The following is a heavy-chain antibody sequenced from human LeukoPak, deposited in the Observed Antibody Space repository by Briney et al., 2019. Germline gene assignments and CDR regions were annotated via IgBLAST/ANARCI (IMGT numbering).Heavy chain of an antibody. Sequence: ASVRVSCKASGYTFTSYGISWVRQAPGQGLEWMGWISAYNGNTNYAQKLQGRVTMTTDTSTSTAYMELRSLRSDDTAVYYCAREDVVATSFDYWGQGTLVTVSS. CDR2: ISAYNGNT. D-gene: IGHD5-12*01. CDR3: AREDVVATSFDY. V-gene: IGHV1-18*01. CDR1: GYTFTSYG. J-gene: IGHJ4*02.